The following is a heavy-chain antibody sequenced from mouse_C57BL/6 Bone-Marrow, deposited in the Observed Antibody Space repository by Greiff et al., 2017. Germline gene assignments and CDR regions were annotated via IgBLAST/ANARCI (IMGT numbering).Heavy chain of an antibody. D-gene: IGHD2-4*01. J-gene: IGHJ2*01. CDR3: TREIYYDYDFDD. CDR1: GYTFTDYE. CDR2: IDPENGGT. V-gene: IGHV1-15*01. Sequence: VKLQQSGAELVRPGASVTLSCKASGYTFTDYEMHWVKQTPVHGLEWIGAIDPENGGTTYNQKFKGKAILTAYKSSSTAYMELRSLTSEDSAVYYCTREIYYDYDFDDWGQGTTLTVSS.